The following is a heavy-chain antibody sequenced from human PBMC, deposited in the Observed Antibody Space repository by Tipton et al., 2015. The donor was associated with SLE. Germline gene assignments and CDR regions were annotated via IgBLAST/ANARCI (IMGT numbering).Heavy chain of an antibody. J-gene: IGHJ4*02. CDR3: ATHVGNALDY. V-gene: IGHV3-30*04. CDR1: GFTFSSYA. Sequence: RSLRLSCAASGFTFSSYAMHWVRQAPGKGLAWVAVISYDGSNKYYADSVKGRFTISRDNSKNTLYLQMNSLRDEDTAVYYCATHVGNALDYWGQVTLVSVSS. CDR2: ISYDGSNK. D-gene: IGHD2-15*01.